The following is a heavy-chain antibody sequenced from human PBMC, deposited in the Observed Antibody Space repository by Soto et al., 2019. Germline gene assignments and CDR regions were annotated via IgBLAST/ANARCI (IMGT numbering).Heavy chain of an antibody. V-gene: IGHV4-34*01. D-gene: IGHD3-22*01. Sequence: QVQLQQWGAGLLKPSETLSLACAVYGGSFSDYFWSWIRQAPGKGLEWIGEIHHSGSTHYNPSLKSRGTIPVDPSKNQFSLRLSSVTAADTAVYYCARQPVSLNGKYFFYHSGFDVWGQGTTVIVSS. CDR1: GGSFSDYF. J-gene: IGHJ6*02. CDR2: IHHSGST. CDR3: ARQPVSLNGKYFFYHSGFDV.